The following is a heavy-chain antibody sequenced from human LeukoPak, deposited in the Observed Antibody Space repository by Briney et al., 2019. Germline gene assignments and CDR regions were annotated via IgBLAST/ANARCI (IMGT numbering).Heavy chain of an antibody. D-gene: IGHD3-3*01. CDR3: ATDGGLASYYDFWSGYSGMDV. V-gene: IGHV1-24*01. CDR1: GYTFTSYG. J-gene: IGHJ6*02. CDR2: FDPEDGET. Sequence: GASVKVSCKASGYTFTSYGISWVRQAPGQGLEWMGGFDPEDGETIYAQKFQGRVTMTEDISTDTAYMELSSLRSEDTAVYYCATDGGLASYYDFWSGYSGMDVWGQGTTVTVSS.